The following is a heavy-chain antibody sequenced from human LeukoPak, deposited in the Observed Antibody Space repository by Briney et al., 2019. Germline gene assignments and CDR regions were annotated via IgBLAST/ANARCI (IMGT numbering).Heavy chain of an antibody. V-gene: IGHV4-34*01. CDR3: ARGRYYGDYG. CDR1: GGSFSGYY. D-gene: IGHD4-17*01. CDR2: INHSGST. Sequence: SETLSLTCAVYGGSFSGYYWSWIRQPPGKGLEWIGEINHSGSTNYNPSLKSRVTISVDTSKNQFSLKLSSVTAADTAVYYCARGRYYGDYGWGQGTMVTVSS. J-gene: IGHJ3*01.